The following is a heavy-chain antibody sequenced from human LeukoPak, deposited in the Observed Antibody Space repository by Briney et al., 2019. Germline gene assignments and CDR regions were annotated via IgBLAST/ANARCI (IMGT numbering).Heavy chain of an antibody. V-gene: IGHV4-59*08. J-gene: IGHJ4*02. Sequence: SETLSLTCTVSGVSIRSYYWSWIRQPPGKGLEWIGYIYYSGSTNYNASLKSRVTISVDTSKNQFSLKLSSVTAADTAVYYCASNKEALEGDYYGRSGYKGHFDYWGQGTLVTVSS. CDR2: IYYSGST. D-gene: IGHD3-22*01. CDR1: GVSIRSYY. CDR3: ASNKEALEGDYYGRSGYKGHFDY.